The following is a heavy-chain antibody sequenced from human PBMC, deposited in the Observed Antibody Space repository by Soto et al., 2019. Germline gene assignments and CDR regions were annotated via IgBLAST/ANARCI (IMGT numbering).Heavy chain of an antibody. V-gene: IGHV1-69*01. J-gene: IGHJ3*02. CDR1: GGTFSSYA. D-gene: IGHD1-26*01. Sequence: QVQLVQSGAEVKKPGSSVKVSCKASGGTFSSYAISWVRQAPGQGLEWMGGIIPIFGTANYAQKFQGRVTITADESTSTAYMERRSLRSEDTAVYYCASQKVGATRTGTLYAFDIWGQGTMVTVSS. CDR3: ASQKVGATRTGTLYAFDI. CDR2: IIPIFGTA.